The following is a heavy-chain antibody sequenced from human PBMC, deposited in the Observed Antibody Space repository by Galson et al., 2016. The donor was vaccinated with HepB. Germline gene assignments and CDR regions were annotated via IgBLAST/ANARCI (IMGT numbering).Heavy chain of an antibody. CDR1: GASISSDY. J-gene: IGHJ5*02. D-gene: IGHD1-1*01. V-gene: IGHV4-59*01. Sequence: ETLSLTCTVSGASISSDYWSWIRQPPGKGLEWIGYIFYSGTTSYNPSLKSRVTISEDMSQNQFSLRVYSVTAADTAVYYCARDVLLGTGRRESWGQGTLVTVSS. CDR3: ARDVLLGTGRRES. CDR2: IFYSGTT.